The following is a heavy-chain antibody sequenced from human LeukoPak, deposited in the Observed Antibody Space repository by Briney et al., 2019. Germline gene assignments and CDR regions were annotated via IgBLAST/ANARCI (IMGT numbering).Heavy chain of an antibody. Sequence: GGSLRLSCAASGFTFSSYGMHWVRQAPGKGLEWVAVIWYDGSNKYYADSVKGRFTISRDNSKNTLYLQMNSLRAGDTAVYYCAREDTTVPTGYYYYYGMDVWGQGTTVTVSS. CDR1: GFTFSSYG. CDR3: AREDTTVPTGYYYYYGMDV. D-gene: IGHD4-17*01. CDR2: IWYDGSNK. V-gene: IGHV3-33*01. J-gene: IGHJ6*02.